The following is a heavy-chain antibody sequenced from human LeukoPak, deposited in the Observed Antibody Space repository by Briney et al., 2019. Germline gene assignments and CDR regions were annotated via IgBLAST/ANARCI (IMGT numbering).Heavy chain of an antibody. CDR2: INHSGST. V-gene: IGHV4-34*01. J-gene: IGHJ4*02. Sequence: SETLSLTCAVYGGSFSGYYWSWIRQPPGKGLEWIGEINHSGSTNYNPSLKSRVTISVDTSKNQFSLKLSSVTAADTAVYYCARLGARRNIWFGELLRSGGGFDYWGQGTLVTVSS. CDR1: GGSFSGYY. D-gene: IGHD3-10*01. CDR3: ARLGARRNIWFGELLRSGGGFDY.